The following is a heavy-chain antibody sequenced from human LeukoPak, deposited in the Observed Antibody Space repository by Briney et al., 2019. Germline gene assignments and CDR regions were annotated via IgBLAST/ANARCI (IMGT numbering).Heavy chain of an antibody. V-gene: IGHV4-31*11. CDR2: IYYSGST. CDR1: GGSISSGGYY. D-gene: IGHD3-10*01. CDR3: ARVYGSGSYYVYYGMDV. J-gene: IGHJ6*02. Sequence: SETLSLTCAVSGGSISSGGYYWSWIRQHPGEGLEWIGYIYYSGSTYYNPSLKSRVTISVDTSKNQFSLKLSSVTAADTAVYYCARVYGSGSYYVYYGMDVWGQGTTVTVSS.